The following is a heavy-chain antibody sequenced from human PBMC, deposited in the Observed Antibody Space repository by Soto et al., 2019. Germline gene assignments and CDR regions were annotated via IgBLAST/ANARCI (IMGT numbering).Heavy chain of an antibody. D-gene: IGHD6-19*01. Sequence: GGSLRLSCAASGFTFSSYAMHWVRQAPGKGLEWVAVISYDGSNKYYADSVKGRFTISRDNSKNTLYPQMNSLRAEDTAVYYCARDAGSGYYGMDVWGQGTTVTVSS. CDR3: ARDAGSGYYGMDV. V-gene: IGHV3-30-3*01. CDR2: ISYDGSNK. J-gene: IGHJ6*02. CDR1: GFTFSSYA.